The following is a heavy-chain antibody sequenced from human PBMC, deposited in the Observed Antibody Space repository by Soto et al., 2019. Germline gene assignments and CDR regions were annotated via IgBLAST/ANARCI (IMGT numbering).Heavy chain of an antibody. V-gene: IGHV4-39*01. CDR3: ARLEGLAAISYSFNF. D-gene: IGHD3-3*01. CDR2: IYYRGNA. Sequence: QLQLQESGPGLVKPSETLCLTCSVSDDSINSDKYYWGWIRQPPGKGLEWIGSIYYRGNAYYNPSREAPVTITLYKTKSQFSLKLNSVTAAVSAVYFCARLEGLAAISYSFNFGGPGALVTFSS. J-gene: IGHJ4*02. CDR1: DDSINSDKYY.